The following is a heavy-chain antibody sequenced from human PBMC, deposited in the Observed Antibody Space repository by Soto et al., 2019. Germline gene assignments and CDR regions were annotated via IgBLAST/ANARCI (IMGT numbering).Heavy chain of an antibody. J-gene: IGHJ1*01. Sequence: SVKVSCEASAYTFTNYWIGWVGEMPGTGLEWMGIIYPRDADTRYSPSFQDQVTMSIDKSIGAVYLEGSSLKAMDTPMYYRPRHLGKTESAVGPRTDEY. D-gene: IGHD5-18*01. CDR2: IYPRDADT. CDR3: PRHLGKTESAVGPRTDEY. V-gene: IGHV5-51*01. CDR1: AYTFTNYW.